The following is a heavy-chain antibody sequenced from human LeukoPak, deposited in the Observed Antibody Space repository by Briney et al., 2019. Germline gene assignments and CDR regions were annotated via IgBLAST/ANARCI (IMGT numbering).Heavy chain of an antibody. CDR1: GGTFSSYA. CDR3: ARPSPVTIFGVVTFPTPYYYYYYGMDV. V-gene: IGHV1-69*13. Sequence: GASVKVSCKASGGTFSSYAISWVRQAPRQGLEWMGGIIPIFGTANYAQKFQGRVTITADESTSTAYMELSSLRSEDTAVYYCARPSPVTIFGVVTFPTPYYYYYYGMDVWGQGTTVTVSS. CDR2: IIPIFGTA. D-gene: IGHD3-3*01. J-gene: IGHJ6*02.